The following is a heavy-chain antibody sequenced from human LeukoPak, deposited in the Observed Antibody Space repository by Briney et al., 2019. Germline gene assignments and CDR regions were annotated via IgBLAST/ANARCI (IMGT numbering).Heavy chain of an antibody. CDR3: ARHFIASQSTFDY. CDR1: GYSISSGYY. J-gene: IGHJ4*02. V-gene: IGHV4-38-2*02. Sequence: PSETLSLTCTVSGYSISSGYYWGWIRQPPGKGLEWIGYIYHSGSTYYNPSLKSRVTISVDTSKNQFSLRLTTVTAADTARYYCARHFIASQSTFDYWGQGTLVTVSS. CDR2: IYHSGST.